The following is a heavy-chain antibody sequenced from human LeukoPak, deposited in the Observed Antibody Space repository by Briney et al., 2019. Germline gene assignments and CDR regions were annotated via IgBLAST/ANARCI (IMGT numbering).Heavy chain of an antibody. Sequence: ASVKVSCKASGYTFTGYYMHWVRQAPGQGLEWTGWINPNSGGTNYAQKFQGRVTMTRDTSISTAYMELSRLRSDDTAVYYCARVAGSWYQVRVGFDIWGQGTMVTVSS. CDR3: ARVAGSWYQVRVGFDI. D-gene: IGHD6-13*01. CDR1: GYTFTGYY. V-gene: IGHV1-2*02. CDR2: INPNSGGT. J-gene: IGHJ3*02.